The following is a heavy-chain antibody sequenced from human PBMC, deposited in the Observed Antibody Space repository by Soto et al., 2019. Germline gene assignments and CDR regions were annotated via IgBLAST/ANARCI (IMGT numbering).Heavy chain of an antibody. J-gene: IGHJ4*02. CDR3: AKLWGTSTYDSSGYPIDY. CDR1: GFTFSRYG. Sequence: SLRLSCAASGFTFSRYGMHCVRQAPGKGLEWVAVISYDGSNKYYADSVKGRFTISRDNSKNTLYLQMNSLRAEDTAVYYCAKLWGTSTYDSSGYPIDYWGQGTLVTVS. CDR2: ISYDGSNK. V-gene: IGHV3-30*18. D-gene: IGHD3-22*01.